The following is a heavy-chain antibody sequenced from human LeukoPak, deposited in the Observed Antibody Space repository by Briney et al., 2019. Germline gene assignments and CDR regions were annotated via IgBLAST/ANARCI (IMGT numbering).Heavy chain of an antibody. CDR3: ARRATAMAYYYYMDF. J-gene: IGHJ6*03. CDR2: IIPIFGTA. D-gene: IGHD5-24*01. CDR1: GGTFSSYA. Sequence: ASVKVSCKASGGTFSSYAISWVRQAPGQGLELMGGIIPIFGTANYAQKFQGRVTITADESTSTAYMELSSLRSEDTAVYYCARRATAMAYYYYMDFWGKGTTVTV. V-gene: IGHV1-69*13.